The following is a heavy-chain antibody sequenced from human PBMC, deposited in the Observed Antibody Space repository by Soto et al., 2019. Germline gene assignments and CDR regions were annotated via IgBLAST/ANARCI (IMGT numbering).Heavy chain of an antibody. CDR3: ARDAIPSTMVRGVIIYGMDV. J-gene: IGHJ6*02. D-gene: IGHD3-10*01. V-gene: IGHV1-18*01. CDR2: ISAYNGNT. Sequence: QVQLVQSGAEVKKPGASVKVSCKASGYTFTSYGISWVRQAPGQGLEWMGWISAYNGNTNYAQKLQGRVTMTTDTSTSTAYMELRSLRSDDTAVYYCARDAIPSTMVRGVIIYGMDVWGQGTTVTVSS. CDR1: GYTFTSYG.